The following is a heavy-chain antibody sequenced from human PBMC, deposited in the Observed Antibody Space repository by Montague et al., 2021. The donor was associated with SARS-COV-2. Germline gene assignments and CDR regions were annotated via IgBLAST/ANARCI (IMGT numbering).Heavy chain of an antibody. Sequence: SETLSLTCIVSGGSISSNTYYWGWIRQAPGKGLEWIGSIHYSGSSTHYNSSLKSRVTISVDTSKNQFSLKLSSVTAADTAVYYCAREPDYGDYFDYWGQGTLVTVSS. CDR2: IHYSGSST. V-gene: IGHV4-39*07. CDR1: GGSISSNTYY. CDR3: AREPDYGDYFDY. D-gene: IGHD4-17*01. J-gene: IGHJ4*02.